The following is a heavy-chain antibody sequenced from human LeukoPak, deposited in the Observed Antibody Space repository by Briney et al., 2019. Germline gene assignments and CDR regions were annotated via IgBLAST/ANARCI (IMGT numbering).Heavy chain of an antibody. V-gene: IGHV3-48*03. CDR3: ARELSGTTSYYFDY. D-gene: IGHD1-7*01. CDR1: GFTFSSYE. J-gene: IGHJ4*02. Sequence: PGGSLRLSCAASGFTFSSYEMNWVRQAPGKGLEWVSYIRTSGNTRYYADSVKGRFTISRDNAKNSLYLQMNSLRVEDTAVYYCARELSGTTSYYFDYWGQGTLVTVSS. CDR2: IRTSGNTR.